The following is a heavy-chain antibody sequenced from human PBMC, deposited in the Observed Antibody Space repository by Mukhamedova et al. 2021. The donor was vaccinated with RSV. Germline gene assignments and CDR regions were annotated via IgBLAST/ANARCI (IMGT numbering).Heavy chain of an antibody. J-gene: IGHJ4*02. CDR2: IYYSGST. CDR3: ARGAKYCSSTSCYPNGFDY. V-gene: IGHV4-59*01. Sequence: GKGLEWIGYIYYSGSTNYNPSLKSRVTISVDTSKNQFSLKLSSVTAADTAVYYCARGAKYCSSTSCYPNGFDYWGQGTLVTVSS. D-gene: IGHD2-2*01.